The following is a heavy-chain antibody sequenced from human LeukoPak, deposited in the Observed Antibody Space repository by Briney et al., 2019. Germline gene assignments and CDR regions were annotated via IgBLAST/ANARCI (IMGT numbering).Heavy chain of an antibody. CDR2: ISGSGGNT. J-gene: IGHJ3*02. D-gene: IGHD3-10*01. CDR3: ASHYYGSGNYEDGTDAFDI. V-gene: IGHV3-23*01. Sequence: PGGSLRLSCAASGFTFSSYAMSWVRQAPGKGLEWVSSISGSGGNTYYADSVKGRFTISRDNSKDTLYMQMNSLRAEDTAVYYCASHYYGSGNYEDGTDAFDIWGQGTMVTVSS. CDR1: GFTFSSYA.